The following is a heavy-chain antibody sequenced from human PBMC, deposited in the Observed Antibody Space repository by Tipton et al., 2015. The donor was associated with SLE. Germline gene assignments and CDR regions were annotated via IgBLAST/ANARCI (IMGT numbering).Heavy chain of an antibody. Sequence: LRLSCAVYGGSFSGYYWSWIRQPPGKGLEWIGEINHSGSTNYNPSLKSRVTISVDTSKNQFSLKLSSVTAADTAVYYCATFYGSGSSHFAYWGQGTRVTV. V-gene: IGHV4-34*01. CDR2: INHSGST. D-gene: IGHD3-10*01. CDR1: GGSFSGYY. J-gene: IGHJ4*02. CDR3: ATFYGSGSSHFAY.